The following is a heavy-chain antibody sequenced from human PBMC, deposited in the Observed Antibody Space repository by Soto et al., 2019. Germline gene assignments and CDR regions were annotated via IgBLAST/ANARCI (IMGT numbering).Heavy chain of an antibody. CDR2: ISAYNGNT. CDR3: ARQADIVVVPAARNFDY. J-gene: IGHJ4*02. D-gene: IGHD2-2*01. V-gene: IGHV1-18*01. CDR1: GYTFTSYG. Sequence: ASVKVSCKASGYTFTSYGISWVRQAPGQVLEWMGWISAYNGNTNYAQKLQGRVTMTTDTSTSTAYMELRSLRSDDTAVYYCARQADIVVVPAARNFDYWGQGTLVTVSS.